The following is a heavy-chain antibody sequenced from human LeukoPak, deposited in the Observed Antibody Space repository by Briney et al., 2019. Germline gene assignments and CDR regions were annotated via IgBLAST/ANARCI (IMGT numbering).Heavy chain of an antibody. Sequence: GGSLRLSCAASGFTFNNAWMNWVRQAPGKGLEWVSSISSGSSYINYADSVKGRFTISRDNAKNSLYLQMNSLRAEDTAVYYCAKRSPYSGSGDYWGQGTLVTVSS. J-gene: IGHJ4*02. D-gene: IGHD1-26*01. CDR3: AKRSPYSGSGDY. V-gene: IGHV3-21*04. CDR1: GFTFNNAW. CDR2: ISSGSSYI.